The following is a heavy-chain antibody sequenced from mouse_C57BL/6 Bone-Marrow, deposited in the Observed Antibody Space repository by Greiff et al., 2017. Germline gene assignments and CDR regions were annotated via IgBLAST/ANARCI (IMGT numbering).Heavy chain of an antibody. D-gene: IGHD2-10*02. J-gene: IGHJ2*01. V-gene: IGHV1-55*01. CDR3: SSYPGGYGPYYFDY. Sequence: QVQLQQPGAELVKPGASVKMSCKASGYTFTSYWITWVKQRPGQGLEWIGDIYPGSGSANYNEKFKSKGTLTVDTSSSTAYMQLSSLTSEDSAVYYCSSYPGGYGPYYFDYWGQGTTLTVSS. CDR2: IYPGSGSA. CDR1: GYTFTSYW.